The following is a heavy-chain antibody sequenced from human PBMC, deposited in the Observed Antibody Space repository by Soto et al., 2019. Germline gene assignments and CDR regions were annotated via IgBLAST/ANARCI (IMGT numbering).Heavy chain of an antibody. CDR2: ISSSSSYI. CDR1: GFTFSSYS. CDR3: ARGVDRVATAIWFDP. V-gene: IGHV3-21*01. Sequence: EVQLVESGGGLVKPGGSLRLSCAASGFTFSSYSMNWVRQAPGQGLEWVSSISSSSSYIYYADSVKGRFTISRDNAKNSLDLQMNSRRAEDTAVYYCARGVDRVATAIWFDPWGQGTLVTVSS. J-gene: IGHJ5*02. D-gene: IGHD5-12*01.